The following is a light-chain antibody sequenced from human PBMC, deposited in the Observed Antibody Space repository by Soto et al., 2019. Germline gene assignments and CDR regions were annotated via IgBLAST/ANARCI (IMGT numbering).Light chain of an antibody. CDR2: DVS. CDR1: SSDVGGYNY. V-gene: IGLV2-14*03. CDR3: SSYTSSSTRV. J-gene: IGLJ3*02. Sequence: QSALAQPASVSGSPGQSITISCTGTSSDVGGYNYVSWYQQHPGKAPKLIISDVSNRPSGVSNRFSGSKSGNTASLTISGLQAEVEADYYCSSYTSSSTRVFGGGTKLTVL.